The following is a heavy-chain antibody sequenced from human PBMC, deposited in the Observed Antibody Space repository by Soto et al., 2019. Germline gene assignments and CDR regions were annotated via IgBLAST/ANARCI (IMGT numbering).Heavy chain of an antibody. CDR3: ARAHPGHYYGDY. Sequence: QVQLVQSGAEVKKPGSSVKVSCKASGGTFSSYTISWVRQAPGQGLEWMGRIIPILGIANYAQKFQGKVTITADKSTSTGYMELSSLRSEDTAVYYCARAHPGHYYGDYWGQGTLVTVAS. CDR1: GGTFSSYT. D-gene: IGHD3-10*01. CDR2: IIPILGIA. V-gene: IGHV1-69*02. J-gene: IGHJ4*02.